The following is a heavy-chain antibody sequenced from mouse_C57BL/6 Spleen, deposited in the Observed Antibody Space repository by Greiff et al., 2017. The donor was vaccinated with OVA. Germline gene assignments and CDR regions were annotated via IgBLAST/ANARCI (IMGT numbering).Heavy chain of an antibody. CDR2: IRSKSNNYAT. V-gene: IGHV10-1*01. Sequence: GGGLVQTKGSLKLSCAASGFSFNTYAMNWVRQAPGKGLEWVARIRSKSNNYATYYADSVKDRFTISRDDSESMLYLQMNNLKTEDTAMYYCVRYYVGAMDYWGQGTSVTVSS. CDR1: GFSFNTYA. D-gene: IGHD1-1*01. J-gene: IGHJ4*01. CDR3: VRYYVGAMDY.